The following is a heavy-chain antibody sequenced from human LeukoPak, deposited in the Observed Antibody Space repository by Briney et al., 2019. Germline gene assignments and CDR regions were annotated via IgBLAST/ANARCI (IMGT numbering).Heavy chain of an antibody. D-gene: IGHD3-10*01. CDR2: LYYGGNT. V-gene: IGHV4-39*01. J-gene: IGHJ3*02. CDR1: GDPISSSDRY. Sequence: SETLSLTCTVSGDPISSSDRYWAWIRQPSGKGLEWIASLYYGGNTYYNPSLNGRLTMNVDTSKNQLSLTLRSVTAADAALYFCARRAKSRAFDIWGQGTMVTVS. CDR3: ARRAKSRAFDI.